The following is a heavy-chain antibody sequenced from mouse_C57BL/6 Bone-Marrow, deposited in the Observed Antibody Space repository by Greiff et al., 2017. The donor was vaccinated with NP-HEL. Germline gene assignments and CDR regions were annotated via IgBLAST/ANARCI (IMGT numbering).Heavy chain of an antibody. CDR3: ARCLYYYGSSYDWFAY. V-gene: IGHV1-64*01. Sequence: LQQPGAELVKPGASVKLSCKASGYTFTSYWMHWVKQRPGQGLEWIGMIHPNSGSTNYNEKFKSKATLTVDKSSSTAYMQLSSLTSEDSAVYYCARCLYYYGSSYDWFAYWGQGTLVTVSA. D-gene: IGHD1-1*01. J-gene: IGHJ3*01. CDR1: GYTFTSYW. CDR2: IHPNSGST.